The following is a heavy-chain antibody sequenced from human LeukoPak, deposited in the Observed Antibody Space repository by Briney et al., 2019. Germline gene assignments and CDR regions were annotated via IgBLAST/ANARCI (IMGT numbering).Heavy chain of an antibody. CDR3: ARAKLYDSSGEGAFDI. CDR1: GFTFSSYG. CDR2: ISYDGSNK. V-gene: IGHV3-30*03. Sequence: GGSLRLSCAASGFTFSSYGMHWVRQAPGKGLEWVAVISYDGSNKYYADSVKGRFTISRDNSKNTLYLQMNSLRAEDTAVYYCARAKLYDSSGEGAFDIWGQGTMVTVSS. J-gene: IGHJ3*02. D-gene: IGHD3-22*01.